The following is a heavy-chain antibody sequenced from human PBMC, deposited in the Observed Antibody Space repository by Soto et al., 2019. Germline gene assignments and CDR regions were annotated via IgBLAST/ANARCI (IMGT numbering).Heavy chain of an antibody. V-gene: IGHV4-30-4*01. CDR2: IYYSGYT. D-gene: IGHD4-17*01. CDR3: ARSGDYVAFDY. J-gene: IGHJ4*02. Sequence: QVQLQESGPGLVKPSQTLSLTCTVSGDSFSNGDYKWSWIRQPPGKGLEWIGYIYYSGYTYNNPSLKSRLTMSVDTSKNQFSLKLRSVTAADTAVYYCARSGDYVAFDYWGQGTLVTVSS. CDR1: GDSFSNGDYK.